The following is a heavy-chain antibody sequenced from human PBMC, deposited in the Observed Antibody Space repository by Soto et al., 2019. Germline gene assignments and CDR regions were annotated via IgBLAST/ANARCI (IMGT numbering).Heavy chain of an antibody. D-gene: IGHD1-26*01. CDR1: GFTFGAFA. CDR3: XKTHXATTXXTRNXYFDL. Sequence: GGSLRLSCAASGFTFGAFALXGVRQRPGNGLEWVSSLSGGGGSXXXXXXXRGRFTISRDNSNSTXFLQMNNLRAEDTAXXXXXKTHXATTXXTRNXYFDLXXXGTLV. CDR2: LSGGGGSX. J-gene: IGHJ2*01. V-gene: IGHV3-23*01.